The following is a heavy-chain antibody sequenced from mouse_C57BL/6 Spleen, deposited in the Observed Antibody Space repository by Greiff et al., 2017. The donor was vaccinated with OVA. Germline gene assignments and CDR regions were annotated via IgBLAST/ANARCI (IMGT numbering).Heavy chain of an antibody. D-gene: IGHD4-1*01. CDR3: ATSGKGYAMDY. CDR2: ICSGGST. CDR1: GFSLTSYG. Sequence: VKLMESGPGLVQPSQSLSITCTASGFSLTSYGVHWVRQSPGKGLEWLGVICSGGSTDYYAAFISSLSTITDHSKSHVFFKMNSLQADDTAIYYCATSGKGYAMDYWGQGTSVTVSS. V-gene: IGHV2-2*01. J-gene: IGHJ4*01.